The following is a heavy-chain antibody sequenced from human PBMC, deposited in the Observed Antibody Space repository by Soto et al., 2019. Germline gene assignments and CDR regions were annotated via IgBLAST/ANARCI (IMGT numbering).Heavy chain of an antibody. J-gene: IGHJ5*02. V-gene: IGHV6-1*01. CDR2: TYYRSKWYN. Sequence: PSQTLSLTCAISGDSVSSNSAAWNWIRQSPSRGLEWLGRTYYRSKWYNDYAVSVKSRITINPDTSKNQFSLRLNSVTPEDTAVYYCARALHSSRTNWFDPWGQGTLVTVSS. CDR1: GDSVSSNSAA. CDR3: ARALHSSRTNWFDP. D-gene: IGHD6-13*01.